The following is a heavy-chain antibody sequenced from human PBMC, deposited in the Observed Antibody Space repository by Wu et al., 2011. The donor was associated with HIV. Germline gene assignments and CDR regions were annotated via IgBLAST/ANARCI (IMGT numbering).Heavy chain of an antibody. D-gene: IGHD6-19*01. CDR3: ARDLSGTFDL. CDR2: ISTYSGNT. Sequence: QVQLVQSGAEVKKPGASVKVSCKASGYTFSTSGVSWVRQAPGQGLEWMGWISTYSGNTKYAQRLQGRVTMTTDTPANTAYMELRSLRSDDTAVYYCARDLSGTFDLWGQGTLVTVSS. CDR1: GYTFSTSG. V-gene: IGHV1-18*01. J-gene: IGHJ4*02.